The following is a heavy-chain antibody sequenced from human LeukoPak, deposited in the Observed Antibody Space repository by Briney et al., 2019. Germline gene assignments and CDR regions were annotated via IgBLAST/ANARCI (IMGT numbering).Heavy chain of an antibody. Sequence: SETLSLTCAVSGASISGSNYYWGWIRQPPGKGLEWIGNIYSSGSTYYNASLQSRVTISIYTSKNQFSLRLNSVTAADTAMYYCAKSGGYGLIDYWGQGTRVTVSS. CDR3: AKSGGYGLIDY. CDR2: IYSSGST. CDR1: GASISGSNYY. V-gene: IGHV4-39*01. D-gene: IGHD1-26*01. J-gene: IGHJ4*02.